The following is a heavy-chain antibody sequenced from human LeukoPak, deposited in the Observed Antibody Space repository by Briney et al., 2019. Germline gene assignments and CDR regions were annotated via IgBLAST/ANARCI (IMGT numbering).Heavy chain of an antibody. CDR2: ISSSRSYI. Sequence: GGSLRLSCAASGFTFSSYAMSWVRQAPGKGLEWVSAISSSRSYIYYADSVKGRFTISRDNAKNSLYLQMNSLRAEDTAVYYCARVPYGDSYYFDYWGQGTLVTVSS. D-gene: IGHD4-17*01. CDR3: ARVPYGDSYYFDY. CDR1: GFTFSSYA. V-gene: IGHV3-21*01. J-gene: IGHJ4*02.